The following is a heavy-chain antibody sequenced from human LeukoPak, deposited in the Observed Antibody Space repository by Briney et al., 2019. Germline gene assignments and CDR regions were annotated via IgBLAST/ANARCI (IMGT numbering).Heavy chain of an antibody. CDR1: GYTFTSYD. J-gene: IGHJ6*03. Sequence: VASVKVSCKASGYTFTSYDINWVRQATGQGLERMGWMNPNNGNKAYAQKFQGRVTITRNTSISTAYMELSSLRSEDTALYYCARVGHYYGSGSSYTYYYYYMDVWGKGTAVTVSS. CDR3: ARVGHYYGSGSSYTYYYYYMDV. V-gene: IGHV1-8*03. CDR2: MNPNNGNK. D-gene: IGHD3-10*01.